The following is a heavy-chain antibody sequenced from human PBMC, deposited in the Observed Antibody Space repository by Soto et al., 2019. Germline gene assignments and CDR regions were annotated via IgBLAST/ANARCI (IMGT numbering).Heavy chain of an antibody. D-gene: IGHD5-12*01. Sequence: SVKVSCKASGGAFSSYTISWVRQAPGQGLEWMGRIIPILGIANYAQKFQGRVTITADKSTSTAYMELSSLRSEDTAVYYCARASGYDLSRYYFDYWGQGTLVTVSS. CDR1: GGAFSSYT. V-gene: IGHV1-69*02. CDR3: ARASGYDLSRYYFDY. J-gene: IGHJ4*02. CDR2: IIPILGIA.